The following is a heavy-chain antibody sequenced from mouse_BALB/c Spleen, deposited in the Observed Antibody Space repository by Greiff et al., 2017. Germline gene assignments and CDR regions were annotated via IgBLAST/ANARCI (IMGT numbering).Heavy chain of an antibody. J-gene: IGHJ3*01. CDR2: IDPANGNT. CDR3: ASTVVATDAY. CDR1: GFNIKDTY. V-gene: IGHV14-3*02. Sequence: EVQLQQSGAELVKPGASVKLSCTASGFNIKDTYMHWVKQRPEQGLEWIGRIDPANGNTKYDPKFQGKATITADTSSNTAYLQLSSLTSEDAAVYYCASTVVATDAYWGQGTLVTVSA. D-gene: IGHD1-1*01.